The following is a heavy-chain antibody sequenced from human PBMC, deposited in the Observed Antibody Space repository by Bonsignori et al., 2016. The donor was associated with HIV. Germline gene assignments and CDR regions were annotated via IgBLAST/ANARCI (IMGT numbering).Heavy chain of an antibody. J-gene: IGHJ4*02. V-gene: IGHV3-48*03. CDR2: ISSSGSTI. CDR3: ASRYRGARPKDY. Sequence: WIRQPPGKGLEWVSYISSSGSTIYYADSVKGRFTISRDNARNSLYLQMSSLRAEDTAVYFCASRYRGARPKDYWGQGTLVTVSS. D-gene: IGHD1-26*01.